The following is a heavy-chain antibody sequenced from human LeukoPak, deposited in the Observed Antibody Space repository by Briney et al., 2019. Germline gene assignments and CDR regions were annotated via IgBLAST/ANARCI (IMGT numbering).Heavy chain of an antibody. Sequence: SETLSLTCTVSGGSISSYYWSWIRQPPGKGLEWIGYIYYSGGTNYNPSLKSRVTISVDTSKNQFSLKLSSVTAADTAVYYCARRAKNAFDIWGQGTMVTVSS. J-gene: IGHJ3*02. CDR3: ARRAKNAFDI. D-gene: IGHD4/OR15-4a*01. V-gene: IGHV4-59*08. CDR2: IYYSGGT. CDR1: GGSISSYY.